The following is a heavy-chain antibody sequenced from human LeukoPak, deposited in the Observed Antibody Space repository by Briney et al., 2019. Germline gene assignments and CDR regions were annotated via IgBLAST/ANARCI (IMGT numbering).Heavy chain of an antibody. CDR3: ARSSGLRLLNFDY. J-gene: IGHJ4*02. D-gene: IGHD1-14*01. CDR2: ISFDGSVK. V-gene: IGHV3-30*01. Sequence: GGSLRLSCAASGFTFSIYAMHWVAQAPGKGLQWVSLISFDGSVKYYAGSVKGGFTISRENSKNPLYVQMNSLRAQDKAVYYCARSSGLRLLNFDYWGQGTMVTVSS. CDR1: GFTFSIYA.